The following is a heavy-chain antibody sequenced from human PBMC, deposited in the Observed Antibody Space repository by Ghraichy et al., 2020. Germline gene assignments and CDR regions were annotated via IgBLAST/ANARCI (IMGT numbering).Heavy chain of an antibody. CDR2: IYDSGST. D-gene: IGHD1-26*01. J-gene: IGHJ4*02. CDR1: GGSVSSGSNY. V-gene: IGHV4-61*01. Sequence: SETLSLTCTVSGGSVSSGSNYWSWIRQPPGKGLEWIGYIYDSGSTNYNPSLKSRVTISVDTSKNQFSLKLSSVTAADTAVYYCARARGTVGATFQYFDYWGQGTLVTVSS. CDR3: ARARGTVGATFQYFDY.